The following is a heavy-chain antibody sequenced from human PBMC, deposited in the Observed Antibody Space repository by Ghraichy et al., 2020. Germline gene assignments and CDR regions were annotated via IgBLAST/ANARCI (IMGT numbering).Heavy chain of an antibody. CDR3: ARHNGYYYYYYGMDV. CDR2: IYYSGST. D-gene: IGHD5-24*01. Sequence: SETLSLTCTVSGGSISSYYWSWIRQPPGKGLEWIGYIYYSGSTNYNPSLKSRVTISVDTSKNQFSLKLSSVTAADTAVYYCARHNGYYYYYYGMDVWGQGTTVTVSS. CDR1: GGSISSYY. V-gene: IGHV4-59*08. J-gene: IGHJ6*02.